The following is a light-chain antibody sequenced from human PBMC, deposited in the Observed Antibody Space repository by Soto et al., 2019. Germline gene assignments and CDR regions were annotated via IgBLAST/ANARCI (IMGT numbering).Light chain of an antibody. CDR1: QSISSY. Sequence: DIQMTQSPSSLSASVGDRVTITCRASQSISSYLNWYQQKPGKAPKLLIYAASSLQSGVPSRFSGSGSGTDFPLTISSLQPEDFATYYCQQSYGTPPITFGQGTRLEIK. V-gene: IGKV1-39*01. CDR2: AAS. J-gene: IGKJ5*01. CDR3: QQSYGTPPIT.